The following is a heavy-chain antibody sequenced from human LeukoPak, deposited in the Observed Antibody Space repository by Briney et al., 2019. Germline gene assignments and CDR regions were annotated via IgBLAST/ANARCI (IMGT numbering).Heavy chain of an antibody. D-gene: IGHD6-6*01. Sequence: GGSLRLSCIASGFSFSGHWMHWARQLPGKGLVWVSRISPTGSTTSYADSVKGRFTVSRDNAKNTLYLQVSNLRAEDTAVYYCARGPNSNWSGLDFWGQGTLVTVSS. CDR1: GFSFSGHW. CDR3: ARGPNSNWSGLDF. V-gene: IGHV3-74*01. J-gene: IGHJ4*02. CDR2: ISPTGSTT.